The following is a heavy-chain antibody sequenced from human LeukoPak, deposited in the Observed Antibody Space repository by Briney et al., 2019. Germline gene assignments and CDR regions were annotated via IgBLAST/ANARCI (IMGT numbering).Heavy chain of an antibody. CDR3: ATDLPLGVVAATPRTGY. CDR1: GYTLTKLS. Sequence: ASVKVSCKVSGYTLTKLSMHWVRQAPGKGLEWMGGFDPEDGETTYAQNFQGRVTMTEDTSTDTAYMELSSLKSEDTAVYYCATDLPLGVVAATPRTGYWGQGTLVTVSS. J-gene: IGHJ4*02. V-gene: IGHV1-24*01. CDR2: FDPEDGET. D-gene: IGHD2-15*01.